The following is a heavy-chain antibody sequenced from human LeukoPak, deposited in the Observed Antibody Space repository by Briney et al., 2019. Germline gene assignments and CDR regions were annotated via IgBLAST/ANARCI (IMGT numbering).Heavy chain of an antibody. CDR1: GFTFDNYA. Sequence: GGSLRLSCAASGFTFDNYAIHWVRQAPGKGLEWVSLISAHGRDTYYADSVKGRFTVSRDNSKNSLYLQMRSLRTEDTALYYCVKDSGWQLLRAEYFQHWGQGTLVTVSS. V-gene: IGHV3-43*02. D-gene: IGHD2-15*01. CDR2: ISAHGRDT. CDR3: VKDSGWQLLRAEYFQH. J-gene: IGHJ1*01.